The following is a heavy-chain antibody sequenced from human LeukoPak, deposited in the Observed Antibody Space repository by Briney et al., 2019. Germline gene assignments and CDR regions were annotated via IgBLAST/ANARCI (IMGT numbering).Heavy chain of an antibody. CDR1: GGSISSYY. CDR2: IYTSGST. V-gene: IGHV4-4*07. D-gene: IGHD6-19*01. CDR3: ARDSNYSSGWYMPYYYYYMDV. J-gene: IGHJ6*03. Sequence: SETLSLTCTVSGGSISSYYWSWIRQPAGKGLEWIGRIYTSGSTNYNPSLKSRVTMSVDTSKNQFSLKLSSVTAAGTAVYYCARDSNYSSGWYMPYYYYYMDVWGKGTTVTVSS.